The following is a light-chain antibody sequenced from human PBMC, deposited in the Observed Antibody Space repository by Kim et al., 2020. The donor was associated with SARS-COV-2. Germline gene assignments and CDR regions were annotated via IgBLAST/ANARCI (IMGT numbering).Light chain of an antibody. CDR1: SLRSYY. CDR2: GKN. Sequence: ALGQTVRITCQGASLRSYYASWYQQKPGHAPVLVIYGKNNRPSGIPDRFSGSSSGNTASLTITGAQAEDEADYYCNSRDSSGNHVVFGGGTKLTVL. J-gene: IGLJ2*01. CDR3: NSRDSSGNHVV. V-gene: IGLV3-19*01.